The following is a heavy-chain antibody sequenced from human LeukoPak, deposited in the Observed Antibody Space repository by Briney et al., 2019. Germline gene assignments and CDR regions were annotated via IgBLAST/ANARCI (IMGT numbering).Heavy chain of an antibody. D-gene: IGHD5-18*01. Sequence: GASLKISCKGSGSSFTSYWIGWVRQMPGKGLEWMGIIYPGDSDTRYSPSFQGQVTISADKSISTAYLQWSSLKASDTAMYYCARLNVDTAMVNNYYYMDVWGKGTTVTVSS. J-gene: IGHJ6*03. V-gene: IGHV5-51*01. CDR2: IYPGDSDT. CDR1: GSSFTSYW. CDR3: ARLNVDTAMVNNYYYMDV.